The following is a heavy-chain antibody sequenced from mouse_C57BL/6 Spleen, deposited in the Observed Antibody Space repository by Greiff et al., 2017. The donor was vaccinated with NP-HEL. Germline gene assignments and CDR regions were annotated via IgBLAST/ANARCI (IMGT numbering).Heavy chain of an antibody. CDR3: TTTAQASYYFDY. D-gene: IGHD3-2*02. J-gene: IGHJ2*01. CDR2: IDPETGGT. V-gene: IGHV1-15*01. Sequence: VKLQESGAELVRPGASVTLSCKASGYTFTDYEMHWVKQTPVHGLEWIGAIDPETGGTAYNQKFKGKAILTADKSSSTAYMELRSLTSEDSAVYYCTTTAQASYYFDYWGQGTTLTVSS. CDR1: GYTFTDYE.